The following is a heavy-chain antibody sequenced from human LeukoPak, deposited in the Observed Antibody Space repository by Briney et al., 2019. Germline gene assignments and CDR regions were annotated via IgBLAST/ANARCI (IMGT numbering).Heavy chain of an antibody. CDR2: INHSGST. D-gene: IGHD3-10*01. CDR3: AARGQGSSLSYFVY. J-gene: IGHJ4*02. V-gene: IGHV4-34*01. CDR1: GGSFSGYY. Sequence: SETLSLTCAVYGGSFSGYYWSWIRQPPGKGLEWLGEINHSGSTNYNPSLKSRVTISVDTSKNQFSLKLRSVTAADTAVYYCAARGQGSSLSYFVYWGQGTLVTVSS.